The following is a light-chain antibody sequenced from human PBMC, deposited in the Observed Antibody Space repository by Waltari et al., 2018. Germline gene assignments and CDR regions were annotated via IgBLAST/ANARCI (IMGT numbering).Light chain of an antibody. CDR3: QQYYTSPLT. CDR1: QTIFNSTTNRKY. Sequence: DIVMNQSPDSLAVSLGGRAPINSKSSQTIFNSTTNRKYLAWYQQKPGQPPKLLINWASARQFGVPDRFSGSGSETDFTLTISSLQAEDVAVYYCQQYYTSPLTFGQGTKVEIK. CDR2: WAS. J-gene: IGKJ1*01. V-gene: IGKV4-1*01.